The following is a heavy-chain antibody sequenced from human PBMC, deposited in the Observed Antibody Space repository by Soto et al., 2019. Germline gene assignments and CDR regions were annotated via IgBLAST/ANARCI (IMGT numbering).Heavy chain of an antibody. V-gene: IGHV3-49*04. Sequence: GGSLRLSCTASGFTFGDYAMSWVRQAPGKGLEWVGFIRSKAYGGTTEYAASVKGRFTISRDDSKSIAYLQMNSQKTEDTAVYYCTRGIYYGSGSYYNARLDYFDYWGQGTLVTSPQ. CDR3: TRGIYYGSGSYYNARLDYFDY. CDR2: IRSKAYGGTT. CDR1: GFTFGDYA. D-gene: IGHD3-10*01. J-gene: IGHJ4*02.